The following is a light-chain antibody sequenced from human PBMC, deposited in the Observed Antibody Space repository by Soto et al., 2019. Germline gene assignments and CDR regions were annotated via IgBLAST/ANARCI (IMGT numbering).Light chain of an antibody. Sequence: VGTEFPVPWSLSGLARSTLSSRASHRVSSNLAWYQQKPGQAPRLLIYGASTRATGIPARFSGSGSGTEFTLTISSLQSEDFAVYYCQQDNKCTLRFGGGTKVEIK. CDR2: GAS. CDR1: HRVSSN. V-gene: IGKV3-15*01. J-gene: IGKJ4*01. CDR3: QQDNKCTLR.